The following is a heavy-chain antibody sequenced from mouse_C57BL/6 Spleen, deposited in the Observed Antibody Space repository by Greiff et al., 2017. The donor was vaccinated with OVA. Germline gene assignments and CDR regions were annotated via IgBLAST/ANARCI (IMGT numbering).Heavy chain of an antibody. CDR2: IYPGDGDT. D-gene: IGHD1-1*01. CDR1: GYAFSSYW. CDR3: ARSHYGSSYDWYFDV. V-gene: IGHV1-80*01. Sequence: QVQLQQSGAELVKPGASVKISCKASGYAFSSYWMNWVKQRPGKGLEWIGQIYPGDGDTNYNGKFKGKATLTADKSSSTAYMQLSSLTSEDSAVYFCARSHYGSSYDWYFDVWGTGTTVTVSS. J-gene: IGHJ1*03.